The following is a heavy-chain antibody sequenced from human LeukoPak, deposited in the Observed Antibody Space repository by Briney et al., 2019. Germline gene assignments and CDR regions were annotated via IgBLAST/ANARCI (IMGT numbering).Heavy chain of an antibody. J-gene: IGHJ5*02. D-gene: IGHD3-22*01. CDR1: GGSISSGDYY. CDR2: IYYSGST. V-gene: IGHV4-30-4*08. CDR3: ARAYYYDSSGYYTDWFDP. Sequence: SETLSLTCTVSGGSISSGDYYWSWIRQPPGKGLEWIGYIYYSGSTYYNPSLKSRVTISVDTSKNQFSLKLSSVTAADTAVYYCARAYYYDSSGYYTDWFDPWGQGTLVTVSS.